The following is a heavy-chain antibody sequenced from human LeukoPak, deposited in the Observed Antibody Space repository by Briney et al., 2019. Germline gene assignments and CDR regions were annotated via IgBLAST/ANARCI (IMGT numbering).Heavy chain of an antibody. CDR1: GGSISSYY. D-gene: IGHD3-10*01. CDR3: ASTPDYYGSGSYPHNWFDP. Sequence: SETLSLTCTVSGGSISSYYLSWIRQPPGKGLEWIGYIYYSGSTNYNPSLKNRFTISVDTSKNQFPLKLSSVTGADTGVYYCASTPDYYGSGSYPHNWFDPWGQGTLVTVSS. V-gene: IGHV4-59*01. CDR2: IYYSGST. J-gene: IGHJ5*02.